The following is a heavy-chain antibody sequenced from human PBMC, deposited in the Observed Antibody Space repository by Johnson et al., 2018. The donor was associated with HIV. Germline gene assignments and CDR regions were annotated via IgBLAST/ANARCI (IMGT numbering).Heavy chain of an antibody. V-gene: IGHV3-30-3*01. CDR1: QFTFSSYA. CDR3: ARALTMVRGVISDALDI. CDR2: ISYDGSNK. Sequence: QVQLVESGGGLAKPAWSPRLSCAASQFTFSSYAMHWVRQAPGKGLEWVAVISYDGSNKYYADSVKGRFTISRDNSKNTLYLQMNSLRAEDTALYYCARALTMVRGVISDALDIWGQGTMVTVSS. J-gene: IGHJ3*02. D-gene: IGHD3-10*01.